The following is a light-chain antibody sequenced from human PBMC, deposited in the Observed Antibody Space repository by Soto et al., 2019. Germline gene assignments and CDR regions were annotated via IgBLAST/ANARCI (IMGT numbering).Light chain of an antibody. CDR1: SSDVGRYNF. V-gene: IGLV2-14*03. J-gene: IGLJ1*01. CDR2: AVS. Sequence: QSVLTQPASVSGSSGRSITISCTGTSSDVGRYNFVSWYQQHPGNAPKLLIYAVSDRPSGVSTRFSGSKSGNTASLAISGLHADDEAVYYCSSFSSSSTQVFGTGTKVTVL. CDR3: SSFSSSSTQV.